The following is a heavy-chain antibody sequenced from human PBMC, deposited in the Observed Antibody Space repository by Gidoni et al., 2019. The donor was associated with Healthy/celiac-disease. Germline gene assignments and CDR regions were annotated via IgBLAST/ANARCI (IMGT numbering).Heavy chain of an antibody. D-gene: IGHD3-10*01. CDR1: GDTFTNYG. J-gene: IGHJ5*02. CDR2: VRVNNGDT. CDR3: ARGGSGTTPVDP. Sequence: QVHLVQSRAEVKTPGASVKVSCEASGDTFTNYGITWVRQAPGQGLEWMGWVRVNNGDTNYAPKFQGRVTMTRDTSTNTAYMDLRSLTSDDTAVYYCARGGSGTTPVDPWGQGTLVTVSS. V-gene: IGHV1-18*01.